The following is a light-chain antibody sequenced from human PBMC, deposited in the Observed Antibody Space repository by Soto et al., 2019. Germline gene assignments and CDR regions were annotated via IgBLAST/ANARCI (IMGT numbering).Light chain of an antibody. J-gene: IGKJ1*01. CDR3: QQFDGSLTWT. CDR2: GAS. Sequence: EVALTQSPGSLSLSPGERATLSCRASQSVISSYLAWYQQKPGQAPRLLIYGASSRATGTPDRFSGSGSGTDFTLTISRLEPEDCAVYYCQQFDGSLTWTFGQGTKVDIK. V-gene: IGKV3-20*01. CDR1: QSVISSY.